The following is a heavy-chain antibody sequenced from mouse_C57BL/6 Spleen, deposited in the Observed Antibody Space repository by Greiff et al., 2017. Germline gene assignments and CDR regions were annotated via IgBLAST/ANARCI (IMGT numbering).Heavy chain of an antibody. D-gene: IGHD1-1*01. V-gene: IGHV14-3*01. CDR3: ASSPIHYGSSYSFAY. Sequence: VQLKESVAELVRPGASVKLSCTASGFNIKNTYMHWVKQRPEQGLEWIGRIDPANGNTKYAPKFQGKATITADTSSNTAYLQLSSLTSEDTAIYYCASSPIHYGSSYSFAYWGQGTLVTVSA. J-gene: IGHJ3*01. CDR2: IDPANGNT. CDR1: GFNIKNTY.